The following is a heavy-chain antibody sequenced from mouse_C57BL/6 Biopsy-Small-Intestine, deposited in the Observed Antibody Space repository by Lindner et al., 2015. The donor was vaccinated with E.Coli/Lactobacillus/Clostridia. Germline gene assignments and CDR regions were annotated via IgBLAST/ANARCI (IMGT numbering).Heavy chain of an antibody. CDR2: ISPYNDGT. J-gene: IGHJ3*01. CDR1: GYTFTSYV. V-gene: IGHV1-14*01. Sequence: VQLQESGPELVKPGASVKMSCKASGYTFTSYVLHWVKQKPGQGLEWIGYISPYNDGTKYNEKFKGKATLTSDKSSSTAYMELSSLTSEDSAVYYCAREAYSYDGSSPFSYWGQGTLVTVSA. D-gene: IGHD1-1*01. CDR3: AREAYSYDGSSPFSY.